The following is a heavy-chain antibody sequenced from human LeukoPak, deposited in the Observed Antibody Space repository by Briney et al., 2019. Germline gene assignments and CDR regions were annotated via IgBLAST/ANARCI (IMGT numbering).Heavy chain of an antibody. V-gene: IGHV1-69*01. J-gene: IGHJ6*03. Sequence: SVTVSCKASGGTFSSYAISWVRQAPRQGLEWMGGIIPIFGTANYAQKFQGRVTITADESTSTAYMELSSLRSEDTAVYYCARDSSSWYYYYYYYMDVWGKGTTVTVSS. D-gene: IGHD6-13*01. CDR2: IIPIFGTA. CDR1: GGTFSSYA. CDR3: ARDSSSWYYYYYYYMDV.